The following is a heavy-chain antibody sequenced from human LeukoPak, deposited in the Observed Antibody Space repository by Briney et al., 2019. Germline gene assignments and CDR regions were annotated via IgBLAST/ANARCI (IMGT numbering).Heavy chain of an antibody. Sequence: GGSLRLSCAASGFTFSAYEMNWVRQAPGKGLEWVSYIGSSGSTVYYADSVKGRFTISGDNSKNTLYLQMNSLRAEDTAVYYCANYVWVIDYWGQGTLVTVSS. D-gene: IGHD3-16*01. J-gene: IGHJ4*02. CDR2: IGSSGSTV. CDR1: GFTFSAYE. V-gene: IGHV3-48*03. CDR3: ANYVWVIDY.